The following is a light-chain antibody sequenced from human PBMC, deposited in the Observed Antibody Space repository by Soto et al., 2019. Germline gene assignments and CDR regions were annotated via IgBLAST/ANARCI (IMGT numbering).Light chain of an antibody. CDR3: SSYTRSSKV. J-gene: IGLJ3*02. Sequence: QSALTQPASVSGAPGQSITLSCTGTSSDVGGYNYVSWYQQHPGKAPKLMIYEVSNRPSGVSNRFSGSKSGNTASLTISGLQDEDESDYYCSSYTRSSKVFGGGTKLTVL. CDR2: EVS. V-gene: IGLV2-14*01. CDR1: SSDVGGYNY.